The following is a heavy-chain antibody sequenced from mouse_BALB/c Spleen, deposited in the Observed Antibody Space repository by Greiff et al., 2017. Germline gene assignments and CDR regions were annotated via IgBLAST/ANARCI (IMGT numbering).Heavy chain of an antibody. CDR1: GFTFSSYA. V-gene: IGHV5-6-5*01. D-gene: IGHD1-1*01. Sequence: EVKLMESGGGLVKPGGSLKLSCAASGFTFSSYAMSWVRQTPEKRLEWVASISSGGSTYYPDSVMGRFTIFRDNARNILYLQMSSLRSEDTAMYYCARGGGHFTTVVANWYFDVWGAGTTVTVSS. CDR3: ARGGGHFTTVVANWYFDV. J-gene: IGHJ1*01. CDR2: ISSGGST.